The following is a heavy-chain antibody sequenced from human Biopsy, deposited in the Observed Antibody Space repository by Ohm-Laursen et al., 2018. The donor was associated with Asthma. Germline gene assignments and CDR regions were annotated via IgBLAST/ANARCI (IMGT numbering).Heavy chain of an antibody. D-gene: IGHD2-21*02. CDR2: ISYDGRNT. V-gene: IGHV3-30*04. Sequence: SLRLSCSASGFTFDNYTMHWVRQAPGKGLEWVTIISYDGRNTYYADSVEGRLTISRGNSKNTLFLQMSSLRPEDTAVYYCARGGLHYYEYYGMDVWGQGTTVTVSS. CDR3: ARGGLHYYEYYGMDV. J-gene: IGHJ6*02. CDR1: GFTFDNYT.